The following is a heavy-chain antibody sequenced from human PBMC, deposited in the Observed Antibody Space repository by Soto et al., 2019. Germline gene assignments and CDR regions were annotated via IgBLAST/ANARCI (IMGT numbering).Heavy chain of an antibody. CDR1: GGSVISTNW. V-gene: IGHV4-4*02. D-gene: IGHD3-10*01. Sequence: ASETLSLTCAVSGGSVISTNWWTWVRQSPGKGLEWIGEIYHVGSTNYNPSLKSRVTISVDKSKNQFSLQVKSVAAADTAVYYCARVPPNGDYFDSWGQGTLVTVSS. CDR2: IYHVGST. J-gene: IGHJ4*02. CDR3: ARVPPNGDYFDS.